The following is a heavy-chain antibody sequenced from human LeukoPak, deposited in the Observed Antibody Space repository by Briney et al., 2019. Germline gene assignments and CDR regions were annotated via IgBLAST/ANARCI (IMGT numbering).Heavy chain of an antibody. CDR1: GGSISNGDYY. CDR2: IYYSGST. Sequence: SQTLSLTCTVSGGSISNGDYYWSWIRQPPGKGLEWIGYIYYSGSTYYNPSLKSRVTVSVDTPKNQFSLRLSSVTAADTAVYYCARVGGLIVYYFDYWGQGTLVTVSS. J-gene: IGHJ4*02. D-gene: IGHD3-16*02. V-gene: IGHV4-30-4*01. CDR3: ARVGGLIVYYFDY.